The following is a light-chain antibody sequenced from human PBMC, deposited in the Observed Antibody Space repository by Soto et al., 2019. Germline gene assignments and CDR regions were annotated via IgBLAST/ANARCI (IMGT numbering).Light chain of an antibody. CDR1: STDVGGYNY. J-gene: IGLJ2*01. CDR2: EVS. V-gene: IGLV2-8*01. CDR3: SSYTSSSTLVV. Sequence: QSALTQPPSAAGSPGQSVTISCTGTSTDVGGYNYVSWYQQYPGKAPKLMIYEVSKRPSGVPDRFSGSKSGNTASLTVSGLQAEDEADYYCSSYTSSSTLVVFGGGTKVTVL.